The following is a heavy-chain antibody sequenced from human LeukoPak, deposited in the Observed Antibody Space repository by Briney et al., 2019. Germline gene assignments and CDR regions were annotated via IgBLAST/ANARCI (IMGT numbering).Heavy chain of an antibody. V-gene: IGHV3-21*01. D-gene: IGHD3/OR15-3a*01. CDR2: ISSSSSYI. CDR3: ARGLVFDY. J-gene: IGHJ4*02. Sequence: TSGGSLRLSCAASGLTFSSYSMNWVRQAPGKGLEWVSSISSSSSYIYYADSVKGRFTISRDNAKNSLYLQMNSLRAQDTAVYYCARGLVFDYWGQGTLVTVSS. CDR1: GLTFSSYS.